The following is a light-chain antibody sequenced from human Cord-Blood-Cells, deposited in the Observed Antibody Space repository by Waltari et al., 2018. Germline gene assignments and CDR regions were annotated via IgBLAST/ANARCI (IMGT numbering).Light chain of an antibody. CDR3: SSYTSSSTWV. CDR1: SSDVGGYNY. J-gene: IGLJ3*02. CDR2: DVS. V-gene: IGLV2-14*01. Sequence: QSALTQPASVSGSPGQSITISCTGTSSDVGGYNYVSWYQQHPAKAPKLMIDDVSKRPSGVSNRFSGSKSGNTASLTISGLQAEDEADYYCSSYTSSSTWVFGGGTKLTVL.